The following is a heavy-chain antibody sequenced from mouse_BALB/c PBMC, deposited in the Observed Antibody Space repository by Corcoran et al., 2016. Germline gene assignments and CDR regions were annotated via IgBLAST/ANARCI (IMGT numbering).Heavy chain of an antibody. Sequence: EVQMQQSGPELVKPGASVKMSCKASGYTFTSYVMHWVKQKPGQGLEWIGYINPYNDGTKYNEKFKGKATLTSDKYSSTAYMELSSLNSEDSAVYYCASNWGYWGQGTTLTVSS. V-gene: IGHV1S136*01. CDR3: ASNWGY. J-gene: IGHJ2*01. D-gene: IGHD4-1*02. CDR2: INPYNDGT. CDR1: GYTFTSYV.